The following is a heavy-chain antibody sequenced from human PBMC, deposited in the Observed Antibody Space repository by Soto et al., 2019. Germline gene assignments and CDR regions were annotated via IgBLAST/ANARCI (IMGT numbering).Heavy chain of an antibody. CDR1: GGSISRSSSY. J-gene: IGHJ4*02. CDR2: INYSGST. Sequence: PSETLSLTCTVSGGSISRSSSYWGWIRQPPGKGLEWIGSINYSGSTYYNPSLKSRITISVDTSKNQFSLKLTSVTAADTAVYFCAKTGFWSDYRVADCWGQGTLVTVSS. V-gene: IGHV4-39*01. D-gene: IGHD3-3*01. CDR3: AKTGFWSDYRVADC.